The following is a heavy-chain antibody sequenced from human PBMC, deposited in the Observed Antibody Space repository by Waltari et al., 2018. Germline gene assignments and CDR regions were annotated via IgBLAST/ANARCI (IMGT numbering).Heavy chain of an antibody. CDR2: ITATGSTT. V-gene: IGHV3-23*04. Sequence: VQLVESGGALVKPGGSLRLSCTASGFTFHDFAMTWVRQTREKGLEWVSSITATGSTTYTSDSLRGRFAISRDNSQNTVYLQMNSLRVEDTAIYYCAKEGSGYFVPWPQAPDSWGQGTWVAVSS. CDR3: AKEGSGYFVPWPQAPDS. D-gene: IGHD3-22*01. J-gene: IGHJ4*02. CDR1: GFTFHDFA.